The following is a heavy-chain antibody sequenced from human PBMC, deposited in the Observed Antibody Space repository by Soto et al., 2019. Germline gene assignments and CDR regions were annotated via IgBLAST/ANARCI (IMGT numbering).Heavy chain of an antibody. D-gene: IGHD2-8*02. J-gene: IGHJ5*02. CDR3: ARGYCTATICDPWFDP. V-gene: IGHV5-51*01. CDR1: GYSFSSYW. Sequence: LNISFQGSGYSFSSYWIALVRQMPLKGLEWMGIIYPGDSDTRYSPSFQGQVTISVDKSITTAYLQWSSLKASDTAMYYCARGYCTATICDPWFDPWGQGTLVTVSS. CDR2: IYPGDSDT.